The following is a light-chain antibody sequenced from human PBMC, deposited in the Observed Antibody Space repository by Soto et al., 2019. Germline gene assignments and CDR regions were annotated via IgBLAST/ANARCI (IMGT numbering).Light chain of an antibody. CDR1: RGHSSYI. J-gene: IGLJ3*02. CDR2: LEGSGSY. V-gene: IGLV4-60*02. CDR3: ETWDSNTHTV. Sequence: QSVLTQSSSASASLGSSVKLTCTLSRGHSSYIIAWHQQQTGKAPRYLMKLEGSGSYHKGSGVPDRFSGSSSGADRYLTISNLQFEDEADYYCETWDSNTHTVFGGGTTLTVL.